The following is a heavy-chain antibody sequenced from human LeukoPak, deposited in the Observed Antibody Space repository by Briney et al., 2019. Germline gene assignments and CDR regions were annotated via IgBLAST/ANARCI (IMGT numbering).Heavy chain of an antibody. J-gene: IGHJ6*03. CDR1: GFNFDDYT. D-gene: IGHD3-22*01. Sequence: GGPLRLSCAASGFNFDDYTMHWLRQPPGKGLQWVSLISWDGGTIYYADSVKGRFTISRDNSKEVLYLQMDSLTTDDTALYCCAKMAVENYYDSSDYSNYYMDAWGKGTTVIVS. V-gene: IGHV3-43*01. CDR2: ISWDGGTI. CDR3: AKMAVENYYDSSDYSNYYMDA.